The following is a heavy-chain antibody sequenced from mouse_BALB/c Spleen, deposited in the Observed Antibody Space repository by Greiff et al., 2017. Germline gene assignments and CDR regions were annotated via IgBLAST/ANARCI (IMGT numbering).Heavy chain of an antibody. CDR3: TRSSYDGYSFMDY. D-gene: IGHD2-3*01. Sequence: VQLKQSGTVLARPGASVKMSCKASGYTFTSYWMHWVKQRPGQGLEWIGAIYPGNSDTSYNQKFKGKAKLTAVTSTSTANMELSSLTNEDSAVYNYTRSSYDGYSFMDYWGQGTSVTVSS. CDR2: IYPGNSDT. CDR1: GYTFTSYW. V-gene: IGHV1-5*01. J-gene: IGHJ4*01.